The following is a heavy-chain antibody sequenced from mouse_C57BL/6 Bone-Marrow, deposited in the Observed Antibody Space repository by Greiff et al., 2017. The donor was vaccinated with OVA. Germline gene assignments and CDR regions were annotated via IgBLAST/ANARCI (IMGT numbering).Heavy chain of an antibody. J-gene: IGHJ4*01. D-gene: IGHD2-2*01. Sequence: VQLQQSGTVLARPGASVKMSCKTSGYTFTSYWMHWVKQRPGQGLEWIGAIYPGNSDTSYNQKFKGKAKLTAVTSASTAYMELSSLTNEDSAVYYCTREGVTTRGLYYYAMDYWGQGTSVTVSS. CDR2: IYPGNSDT. CDR1: GYTFTSYW. CDR3: TREGVTTRGLYYYAMDY. V-gene: IGHV1-5*01.